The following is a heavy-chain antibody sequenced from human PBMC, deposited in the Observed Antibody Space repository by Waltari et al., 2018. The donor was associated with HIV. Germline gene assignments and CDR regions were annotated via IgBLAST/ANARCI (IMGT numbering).Heavy chain of an antibody. Sequence: QVQLVQSGAEVKKPGSSVKVSCKASGGTFSSYAISWVRQAPGQGLEWMGGIIPIWGTANYAQKFQGRVTITADESTSTAYMELSSLRSEDTAVYYCASGRYYYDSSGYYCYYYDMDVWGQGTTVTVPS. CDR2: IIPIWGTA. CDR1: GGTFSSYA. D-gene: IGHD3-22*01. J-gene: IGHJ6*02. CDR3: ASGRYYYDSSGYYCYYYDMDV. V-gene: IGHV1-69*12.